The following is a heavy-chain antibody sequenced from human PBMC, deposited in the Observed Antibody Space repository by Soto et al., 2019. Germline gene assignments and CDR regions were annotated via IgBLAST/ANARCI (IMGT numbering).Heavy chain of an antibody. CDR2: IYYSGST. CDR3: ARSLGMYYDILTGYSWFDT. J-gene: IGHJ5*02. CDR1: GGSISSYY. Sequence: PSETLSLTCTVSGGSISSYYWSWIRQPPGKGLEWIGYIYYSGSTNYNPSLKSRVTISVDTSKNQFSLKLSSVTAADTAVYYCARSLGMYYDILTGYSWFDTWGQGTLVTVSS. D-gene: IGHD3-9*01. V-gene: IGHV4-59*01.